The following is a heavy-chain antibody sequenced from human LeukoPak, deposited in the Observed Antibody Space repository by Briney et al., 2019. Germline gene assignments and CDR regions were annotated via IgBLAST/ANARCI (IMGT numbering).Heavy chain of an antibody. Sequence: GGSLRLSCAASGFTFSSYSMNWVRQAPGKGLEWVSYISSSSSTIYYADSVKGRFTIPRDNAKNSLYLQMNSLRAEDTAVYYCARDVGYYDSSGYYYAQGWGQGTLVTVSS. CDR2: ISSSSSTI. D-gene: IGHD3-22*01. CDR1: GFTFSSYS. J-gene: IGHJ4*02. CDR3: ARDVGYYDSSGYYYAQG. V-gene: IGHV3-48*01.